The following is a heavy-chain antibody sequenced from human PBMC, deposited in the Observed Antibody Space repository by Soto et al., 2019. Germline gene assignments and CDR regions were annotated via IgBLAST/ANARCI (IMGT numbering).Heavy chain of an antibody. V-gene: IGHV4-30-4*01. CDR2: ISYSGTT. J-gene: IGHJ5*02. Sequence: SETLSLTCTVSGDSISSNNNYWSWIRQPPGEGLEWIGFISYSGTTSYSPSLKNRVAISLDTSKKQFSLSLSSVTAADTAVYYCARGRGYSYGLDPWGQGTLVTVSS. D-gene: IGHD5-18*01. CDR3: ARGRGYSYGLDP. CDR1: GDSISSNNNY.